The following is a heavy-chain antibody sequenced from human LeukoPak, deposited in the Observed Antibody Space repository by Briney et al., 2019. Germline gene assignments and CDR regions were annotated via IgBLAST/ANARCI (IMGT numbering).Heavy chain of an antibody. V-gene: IGHV3-7*01. CDR1: GFTFSDYW. CDR3: ARDLYYFDSSGYYASDL. D-gene: IGHD3-22*01. CDR2: IKKEGSEK. Sequence: GGSLRLSCAPAGFTFSDYWMSWVRQPPGRGREWVANIKKEGSEKHYVDTLRGRFTISRDNAKNSLDLQMNSLRAEDTAVYFCARDLYYFDSSGYYASDLWGQGTLVTVSS. J-gene: IGHJ5*02.